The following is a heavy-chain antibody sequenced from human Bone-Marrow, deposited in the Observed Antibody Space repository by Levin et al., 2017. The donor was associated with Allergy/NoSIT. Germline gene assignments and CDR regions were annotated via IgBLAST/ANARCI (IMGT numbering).Heavy chain of an antibody. CDR3: ARTNSRDGYNYFFDS. CDR1: GFTFSSHT. D-gene: IGHD5-24*01. Sequence: PGGSLRLSCEASGFTFSSHTMNWVRQAPGKGLEWVSFIRSSNGNVYYADSVRGRFTISRDNAKNSLYLEMHSLRADDTGVYYCARTNSRDGYNYFFDSWGQGILVTVSS. CDR2: IRSSNGNV. V-gene: IGHV3-21*01. J-gene: IGHJ4*02.